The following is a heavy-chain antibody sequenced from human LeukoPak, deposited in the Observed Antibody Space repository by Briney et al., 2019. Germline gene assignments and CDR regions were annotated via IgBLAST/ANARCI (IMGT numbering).Heavy chain of an antibody. D-gene: IGHD2/OR15-2a*01. Sequence: GGSLRLSCAASGFTFSSYWMHWVSQAPGKGPVWVSRVDVHGQGTAYADSVKGRFTISRDNAKNTLSLQMNSLSAEDTAVYYCARSNYGSTTFYYHLDLWGQGTLVTVSS. CDR2: VDVHGQGT. CDR1: GFTFSSYW. J-gene: IGHJ5*02. V-gene: IGHV3-74*01. CDR3: ARSNYGSTTFYYHLDL.